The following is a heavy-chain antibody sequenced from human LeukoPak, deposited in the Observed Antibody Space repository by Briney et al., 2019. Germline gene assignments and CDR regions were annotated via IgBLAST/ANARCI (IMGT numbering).Heavy chain of an antibody. J-gene: IGHJ4*02. Sequence: GGSLRLSCAASGFTFSRYAMSWVRQAPGKGLEWVSSIGGSGGTTYYADSVQGRFTISRDNSKNTLHLQMNSLSAEDTAVYLSRFGGSLATFGYWGQGTLATVSS. V-gene: IGHV3-23*01. CDR1: GFTFSRYA. CDR3: RFGGSLATFGY. D-gene: IGHD3-10*01. CDR2: IGGSGGTT.